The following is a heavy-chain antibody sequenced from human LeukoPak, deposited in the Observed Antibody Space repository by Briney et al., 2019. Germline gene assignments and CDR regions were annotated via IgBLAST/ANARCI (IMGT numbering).Heavy chain of an antibody. D-gene: IGHD2-2*01. CDR3: AKEWSIVVVPAAPPFDAFDI. CDR2: ISGSGGST. V-gene: IGHV3-23*01. J-gene: IGHJ3*02. CDR1: GFTFSSYA. Sequence: PGGSLRLSCAASGFTFSSYAMSWVRQAPGKGLEWVSAISGSGGSTYYADSVKGRFTISRDNSKNTLYLQMNSLRAEDTAVYYCAKEWSIVVVPAAPPFDAFDIWGQGTMVTVSS.